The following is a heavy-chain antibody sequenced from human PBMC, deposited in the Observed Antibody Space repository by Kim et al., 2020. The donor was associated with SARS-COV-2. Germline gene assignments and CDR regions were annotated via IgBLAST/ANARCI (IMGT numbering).Heavy chain of an antibody. D-gene: IGHD3-10*01. CDR1: GFTFSNYA. Sequence: GGSLRLSCAASGFTFSNYAINWVRQAPGKGLEWVSTISGSGGSTYYADSVKGRFTISRDNSKNTLSLQMTSLRAEDTAVYYCAKRITLVREVYNYYYGMDVCGQRTTVTVSS. CDR3: AKRITLVREVYNYYYGMDV. CDR2: ISGSGGST. J-gene: IGHJ6*02. V-gene: IGHV3-23*01.